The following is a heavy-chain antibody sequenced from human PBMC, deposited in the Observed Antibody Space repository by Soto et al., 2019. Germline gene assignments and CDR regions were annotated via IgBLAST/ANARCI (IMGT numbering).Heavy chain of an antibody. V-gene: IGHV2-26*01. D-gene: IGHD6-13*01. Sequence: QVTLKESGPVLVKPTETLTLTCTVSGFSLRNARMGVSWIRQPPGKALEWLAHILSSDEKSYNPSLKGRVTLSKDTSKSQVVLTMTYVDPVDTATYFCARMLAGKYYYYYVDVWGEGTTVTVYS. CDR3: ARMLAGKYYYYYVDV. CDR2: ILSSDEK. J-gene: IGHJ6*03. CDR1: GFSLRNARMG.